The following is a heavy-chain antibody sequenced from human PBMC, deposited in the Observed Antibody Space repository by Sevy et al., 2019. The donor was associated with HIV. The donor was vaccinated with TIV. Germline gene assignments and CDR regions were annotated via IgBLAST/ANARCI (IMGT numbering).Heavy chain of an antibody. CDR3: SGDVDYDYVWGCYRPFMSASNWFDP. V-gene: IGHV3-49*03. J-gene: IGHJ5*02. CDR1: GFTFGDYA. Sequence: GGSLRLSCTASGFTFGDYAMSWFRQAPGKGLEWVGFIRSKAYGGTTEYAASVKGRFTISRDDSKSMGYLQMNSLKTKATAVYYCSGDVDYDYVWGCYRPFMSASNWFDPWGQGTLVTVSS. CDR2: IRSKAYGGTT. D-gene: IGHD3-16*01.